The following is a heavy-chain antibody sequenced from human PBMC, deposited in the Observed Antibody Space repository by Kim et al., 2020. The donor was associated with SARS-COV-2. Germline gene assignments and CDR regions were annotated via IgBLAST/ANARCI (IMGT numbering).Heavy chain of an antibody. J-gene: IGHJ2*01. CDR2: T. CDR3: ARHLRNWYFDL. Sequence: TYTNPSLKGRDTISVDTSKKQFSLRLSSVTAADAAVYYCARHLRNWYFDLWGRGTLVTVSS. V-gene: IGHV4-39*01.